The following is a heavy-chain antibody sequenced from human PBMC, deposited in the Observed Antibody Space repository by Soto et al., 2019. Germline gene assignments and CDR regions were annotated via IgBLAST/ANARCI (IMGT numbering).Heavy chain of an antibody. V-gene: IGHV1-18*01. CDR1: GYTFTGYG. CDR2: ISAYNGNT. Sequence: ASVKGSCKASGYTFTGYGISWVRQAPGQGLEWMGWISAYNGNTNYAQKLQGRVTMTTDTSTSTAYMELRSLRSDDTAVYYCARVWSIGVDFDYWGQGTLVTVSS. D-gene: IGHD3-16*01. J-gene: IGHJ4*02. CDR3: ARVWSIGVDFDY.